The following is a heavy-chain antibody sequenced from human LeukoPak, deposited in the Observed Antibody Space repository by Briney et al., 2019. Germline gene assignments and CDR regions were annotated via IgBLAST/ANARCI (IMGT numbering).Heavy chain of an antibody. CDR1: GFTFSSYT. Sequence: GGCLRLSCAASGFTFSSYTMNWVRQAPGEGLEWVSSITGSGSDTYYADSVKGRFTISRDNAKNSLYLQMNSLRADDTAVYYCAGDVYGDYANDYWGQGTLVTVSS. D-gene: IGHD4-17*01. V-gene: IGHV3-21*01. CDR3: AGDVYGDYANDY. CDR2: ITGSGSDT. J-gene: IGHJ4*02.